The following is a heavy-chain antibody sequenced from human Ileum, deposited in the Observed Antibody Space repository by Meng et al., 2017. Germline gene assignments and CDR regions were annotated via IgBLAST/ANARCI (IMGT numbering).Heavy chain of an antibody. CDR1: GFTFSSHS. CDR2: IKEDGSFK. Sequence: GESLKISCAASGFTFSSHSMSWVRQAPGKGLEWVAHIKEDGSFKNSVDSVKGRFTISRDNAKSSLYLQMNSLQAEDTAIYYCAREIIGAFDLWGRGTLVTVSS. D-gene: IGHD1-26*01. J-gene: IGHJ4*03. CDR3: AREIIGAFDL. V-gene: IGHV3-7*01.